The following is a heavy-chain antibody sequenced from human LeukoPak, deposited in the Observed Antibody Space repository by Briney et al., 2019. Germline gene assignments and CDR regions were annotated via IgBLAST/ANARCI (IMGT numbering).Heavy chain of an antibody. J-gene: IGHJ4*02. D-gene: IGHD6-19*01. V-gene: IGHV5-51*01. CDR3: ARTTTYSSGWYGAY. CDR1: GYRYRDYW. Sequence: GDSLKISGKGSGYRYRDYWIGWVGQMPGKGLDWMGITYGGASETRYSPSRQGPVTISADKSINTAYLQWSSLKASDNAMYYCARTTTYSSGWYGAYWGQGTLVTVSS. CDR2: TYGGASET.